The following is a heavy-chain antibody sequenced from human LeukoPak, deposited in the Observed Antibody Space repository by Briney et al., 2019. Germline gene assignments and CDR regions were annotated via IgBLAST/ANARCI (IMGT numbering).Heavy chain of an antibody. CDR3: ARGYSYGRLYYYYYYMDV. CDR2: ISSSGSTI. CDR1: GFTFSSYE. D-gene: IGHD5-18*01. Sequence: PGGSLRLSCAASGFTFSSYEMNWVRQAPGKGLEWVSYISSSGSTIYYADSVKGRFTISRDNAKNSLYLQMNSLRAEDTAVYHCARGYSYGRLYYYYYYMDVWGKGTTVTISS. J-gene: IGHJ6*03. V-gene: IGHV3-48*03.